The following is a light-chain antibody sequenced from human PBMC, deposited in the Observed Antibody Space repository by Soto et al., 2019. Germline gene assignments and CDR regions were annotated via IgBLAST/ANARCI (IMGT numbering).Light chain of an antibody. CDR3: QDRCSGAMT. J-gene: IGKJ5*01. CDR1: QSVDSDY. V-gene: IGKV3D-20*02. Sequence: EIVLTQSPGTLSLYPGERATLSCRASQSVDSDYLAWYQQKSGQAPRLLIYGASSRATGIPARFSGSGSGTDFGRAMYSLEAEEFALSICQDRCSGAMTIGEGTRLEI. CDR2: GAS.